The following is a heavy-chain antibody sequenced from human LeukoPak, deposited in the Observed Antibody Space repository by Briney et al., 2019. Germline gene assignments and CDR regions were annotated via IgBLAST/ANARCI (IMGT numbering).Heavy chain of an antibody. CDR1: GGSISSGSYY. V-gene: IGHV4-61*02. CDR3: ARVEHYYDSSGYYYPILDY. CDR2: IYTSGST. Sequence: SETLSLTCTVSGGSISSGSYYWSWIRQPAGKGLEWIGRIYTSGSTNYNPSLKSRVTMSVDTSKNQFSLKLSSVTAADTAVYYCARVEHYYDSSGYYYPILDYWGQGTLVTVSS. J-gene: IGHJ4*02. D-gene: IGHD3-22*01.